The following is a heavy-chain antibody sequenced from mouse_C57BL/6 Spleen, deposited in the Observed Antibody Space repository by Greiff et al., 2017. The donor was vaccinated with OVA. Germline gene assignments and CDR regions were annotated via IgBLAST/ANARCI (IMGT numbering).Heavy chain of an antibody. V-gene: IGHV1-4*01. CDR1: GYTFTSYT. CDR3: AELTPYYAMDY. D-gene: IGHD1-1*01. J-gene: IGHJ4*01. CDR2: INPSSGYT. Sequence: QVQLQQSGAELARPGASVQMSCKASGYTFTSYTMHWVKQRPGQGLEWIGYINPSSGYTKSNQKLKDKATLTADKSSSTAYMQLSSLPSEDSAVYYCAELTPYYAMDYWGQGTSVTVSS.